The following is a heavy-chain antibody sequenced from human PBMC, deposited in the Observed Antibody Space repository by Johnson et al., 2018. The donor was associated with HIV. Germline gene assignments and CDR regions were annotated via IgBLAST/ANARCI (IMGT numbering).Heavy chain of an antibody. CDR2: INWNGGST. V-gene: IGHV3-20*04. J-gene: IGHJ3*02. CDR3: ARSLGVVGAIGKGAFDI. Sequence: VQLVESGGGVVRPGGSLRISCVASGFTFDDYGMSWVRQAPGKGLEWVSGINWNGGSTGYADSVKGRFTISRDNAKNSLYLHMNTLRAEDTALYYCARSLGVVGAIGKGAFDIWGQGTMVTVSS. D-gene: IGHD1-26*01. CDR1: GFTFDDYG.